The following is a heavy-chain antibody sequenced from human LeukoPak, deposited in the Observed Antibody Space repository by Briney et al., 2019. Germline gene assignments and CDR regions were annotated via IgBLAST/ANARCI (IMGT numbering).Heavy chain of an antibody. CDR2: IYYSGST. CDR1: GGSISSSSYY. V-gene: IGHV4-39*01. D-gene: IGHD3-3*01. Sequence: SETLSLTCTVSGGSISSSSYYWGWIRQPPGKGLEWIGRIYYSGSTYYNPSLKSRVTISVDTSKNQFSLKLSSVTAADTAVYYCARQGVVSWFDPWGQGTLVTVSS. CDR3: ARQGVVSWFDP. J-gene: IGHJ5*02.